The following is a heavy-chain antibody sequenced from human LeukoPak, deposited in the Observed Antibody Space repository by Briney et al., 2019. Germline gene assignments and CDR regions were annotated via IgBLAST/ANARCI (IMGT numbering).Heavy chain of an antibody. CDR1: GGSISSGSYY. V-gene: IGHV4-61*02. CDR3: ARHAWEREYYFDY. J-gene: IGHJ4*02. CDR2: IYTSGST. D-gene: IGHD1-26*01. Sequence: PSQTLSLTCTVSGGSISSGSYYWSWIRQPAGKGLEWIGRIYTSGSTNYNPSLKSRVTMSVDTSKNQFSLKLSSVTAADTAVYYCARHAWEREYYFDYWGQGTLVTVSS.